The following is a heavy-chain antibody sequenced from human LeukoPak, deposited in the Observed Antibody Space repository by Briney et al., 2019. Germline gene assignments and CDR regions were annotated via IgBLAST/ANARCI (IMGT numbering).Heavy chain of an antibody. J-gene: IGHJ4*02. CDR1: GFTFSNAW. V-gene: IGHV3-15*01. CDR2: IKSKTDGGTT. CDR3: TTGCREYYYDSSGYYYPRDY. D-gene: IGHD3-22*01. Sequence: RGSLRLSCAASGFTFSNAWMSWVRQAPGKGLEWVSRIKSKTDGGTTDYAAPVKGRFTISRDDSKNTLYLQMNSLKTEDTAVYYCTTGCREYYYDSSGYYYPRDYWGQGTLVTVS.